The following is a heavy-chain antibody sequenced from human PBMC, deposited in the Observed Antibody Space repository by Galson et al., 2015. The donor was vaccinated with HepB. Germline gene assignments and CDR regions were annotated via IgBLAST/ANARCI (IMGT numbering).Heavy chain of an antibody. V-gene: IGHV1-18*04. Sequence: SGAEVKKSGESLKISCKASGYTFTSYGISWVRQAPGQGLEWMGWISAYNGNTNYAQKLQGRVTMTTDTSTSTAYMELRSLRSDDTAVYYCARGIPQRLGGGFDYWGQGTLVTVSS. CDR1: GYTFTSYG. D-gene: IGHD3-16*01. CDR3: ARGIPQRLGGGFDY. CDR2: ISAYNGNT. J-gene: IGHJ4*02.